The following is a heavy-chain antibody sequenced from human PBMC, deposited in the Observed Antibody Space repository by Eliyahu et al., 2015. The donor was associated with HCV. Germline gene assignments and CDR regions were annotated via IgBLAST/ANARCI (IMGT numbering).Heavy chain of an antibody. D-gene: IGHD3-16*01. CDR2: IKSKTDGGTT. CDR1: GFPFXNAW. Sequence: EVQLVESGGGLVKPGGSLRLSCAASGFPFXNAWMSWVRQAPGKGLEWVGRIKSKTDGGTTDYAAPVKGRFTISRDDSKNTLYLQMNSLKTEDTAVYYCTTEVITFGGVTDYWGQGTLVTVSS. CDR3: TTEVITFGGVTDY. V-gene: IGHV3-15*01. J-gene: IGHJ4*02.